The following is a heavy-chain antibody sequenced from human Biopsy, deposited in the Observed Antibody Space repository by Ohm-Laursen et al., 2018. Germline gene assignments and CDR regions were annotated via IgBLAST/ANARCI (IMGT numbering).Heavy chain of an antibody. CDR2: IVPILGHL. J-gene: IGHJ4*02. Sequence: ASVKVSCKVSGGSSSNYAFSWVRQAPGQGLEWVGRIVPILGHLNYAQRFQGRVSITVDKSTTYVYMELSRLTSGDTAVYYCAADADGYYTEFDYWGPGTLVTVSS. V-gene: IGHV1-69*04. CDR1: GGSSSNYA. CDR3: AADADGYYTEFDY. D-gene: IGHD3-3*01.